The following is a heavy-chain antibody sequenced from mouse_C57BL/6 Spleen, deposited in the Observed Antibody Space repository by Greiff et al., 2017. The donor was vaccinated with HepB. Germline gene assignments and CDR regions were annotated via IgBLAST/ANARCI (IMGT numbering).Heavy chain of an antibody. CDR2: INPSSGYT. CDR1: GYTFTSYW. D-gene: IGHD1-1*01. J-gene: IGHJ4*01. CDR3: ARDDYGSSYGSYAMDY. Sequence: VKVVESGAELAKPGASVKLSCKASGYTFTSYWMHWVKQRPGQGLEWIGYINPSSGYTKYNQKFKDKATLTADKSSSTAYMQLSSLTYEDSAVYYCARDDYGSSYGSYAMDYWGQGTSVTVSS. V-gene: IGHV1-7*01.